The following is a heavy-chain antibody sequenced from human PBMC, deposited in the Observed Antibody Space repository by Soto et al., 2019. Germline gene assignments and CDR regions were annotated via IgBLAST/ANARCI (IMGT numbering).Heavy chain of an antibody. CDR3: AKDAATRGWFHX. J-gene: IGHJ5*02. Sequence: AETLSLTFAVSGYSINSGYYWGWIRQPPGNGLEWIGNILHTGSTYYNPSLTSRATISVDTSRNQISLRLSSVTAADTAIYYCAKDAATRGWFHXWGQVTLVTVSX. D-gene: IGHD5-12*01. CDR1: GYSINSGYY. V-gene: IGHV4-38-2*02. CDR2: ILHTGST.